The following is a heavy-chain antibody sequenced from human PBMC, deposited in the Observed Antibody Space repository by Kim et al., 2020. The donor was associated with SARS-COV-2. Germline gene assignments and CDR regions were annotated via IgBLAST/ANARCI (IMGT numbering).Heavy chain of an antibody. CDR2: INHSGST. V-gene: IGHV4-34*01. D-gene: IGHD2-8*02. Sequence: SETLSLTCAVYGGSFSGYYWSWIRQPPGKGLEWIGEINHSGSTNYNPSLKSRVTISVDTSKNQFSLKLSSVTAADTAVYYCAIRPGRSYWFDPWGQGTLVTVSS. CDR3: AIRPGRSYWFDP. J-gene: IGHJ5*02. CDR1: GGSFSGYY.